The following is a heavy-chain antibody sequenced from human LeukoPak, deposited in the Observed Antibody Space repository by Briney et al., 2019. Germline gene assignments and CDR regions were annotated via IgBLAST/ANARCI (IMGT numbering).Heavy chain of an antibody. D-gene: IGHD3-10*01. V-gene: IGHV3-30*02. J-gene: IGHJ6*03. Sequence: GGSLRLSCAASGFTFSSYGMHWVRQAPGKGLEWVAFIRYDGSNKYYADSVKGRFTISGDNSKNTLYLQMNSLRAEDTAVYYCAKDGWFGEFGDYYYYMDVWGKGTTVTISS. CDR1: GFTFSSYG. CDR2: IRYDGSNK. CDR3: AKDGWFGEFGDYYYYMDV.